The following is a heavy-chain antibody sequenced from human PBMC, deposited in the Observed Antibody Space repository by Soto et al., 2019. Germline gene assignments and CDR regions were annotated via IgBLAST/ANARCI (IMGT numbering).Heavy chain of an antibody. CDR1: GGSFSSGGYY. Sequence: SETLSLTCTVSGGSFSSGGYYWSWIRQHPGKGLEWIGYIYYSGSTYYNPSLKSRVTISVDTSKNQFSLKLSSVTAADTAVYYCARVRYSSSWYWFDPWGQGTLVTVSS. CDR3: ARVRYSSSWYWFDP. D-gene: IGHD6-13*01. J-gene: IGHJ5*02. V-gene: IGHV4-31*03. CDR2: IYYSGST.